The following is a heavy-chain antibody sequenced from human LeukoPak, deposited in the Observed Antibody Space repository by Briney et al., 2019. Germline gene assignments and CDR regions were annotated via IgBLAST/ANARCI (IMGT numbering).Heavy chain of an antibody. CDR2: INPNSGGT. Sequence: ASVKVSCKASGYTFTGYYMHWVRQAPGQGLEWMGWINPNSGGTNYAQKFQGRVTMTRDTSISTAYMELSRLRSDDTAVYYCARDLWELRGYFDYWGQGTRVTVSS. CDR1: GYTFTGYY. V-gene: IGHV1-2*02. D-gene: IGHD1-26*01. J-gene: IGHJ4*02. CDR3: ARDLWELRGYFDY.